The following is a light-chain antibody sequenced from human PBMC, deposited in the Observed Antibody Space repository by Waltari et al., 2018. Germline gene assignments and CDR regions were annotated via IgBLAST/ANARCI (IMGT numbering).Light chain of an antibody. CDR3: QSYDSSLWV. V-gene: IGLV1-40*01. CDR2: GNS. CDR1: SSNIGAGYD. J-gene: IGLJ3*02. Sequence: QSVLTQPPSVSGAPGQRVTISCTGSSSNIGAGYDVHWYQQLPGTAPKLLIYGNSNRPSGVPDRLSGSTSGPSASLAITGLQAEDEADYYCQSYDSSLWVFGGGTKLTVL.